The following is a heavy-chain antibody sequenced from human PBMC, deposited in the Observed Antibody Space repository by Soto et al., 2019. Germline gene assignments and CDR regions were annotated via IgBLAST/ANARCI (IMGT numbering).Heavy chain of an antibody. D-gene: IGHD2-15*01. CDR3: ARAELGGYSFDI. CDR2: VYYSGST. CDR1: GGSISNGGYY. Sequence: QVQLQESGPGLVKPSQTLSLTCTVSGGSISNGGYYWSWIRQHPGKGLEWIGYVYYSGSTSYNPSLKSRVTISVDTSKTQFSLKLSSVPAADTAVYYCARAELGGYSFDIWGQGTRVTVSS. V-gene: IGHV4-31*03. J-gene: IGHJ3*02.